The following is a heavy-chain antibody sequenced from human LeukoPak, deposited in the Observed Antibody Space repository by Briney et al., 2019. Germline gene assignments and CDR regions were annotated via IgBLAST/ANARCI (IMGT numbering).Heavy chain of an antibody. Sequence: GGSLRLSCAASGFTFSSYWMHWVRQAPGKGLVWVSRINSDGSSTSYAASVKGRSTTSRDKAKNTLYLQMNGQRAEYTAVYYCAKATRITMIVVVIGFDYWGQGTLVTVSS. CDR2: INSDGSST. CDR3: AKATRITMIVVVIGFDY. CDR1: GFTFSSYW. J-gene: IGHJ4*02. V-gene: IGHV3-74*01. D-gene: IGHD3-22*01.